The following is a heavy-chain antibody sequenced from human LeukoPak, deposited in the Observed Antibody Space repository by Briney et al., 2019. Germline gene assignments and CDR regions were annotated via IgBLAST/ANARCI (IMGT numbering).Heavy chain of an antibody. CDR3: ARDPVQDSSGWYGYFDY. D-gene: IGHD6-19*01. Sequence: GGSLRLSCAASGFTFSSYSMNWVRQAPGKGLEWVSSISSSSTYIYYADSVKGRFTISRDNAKNSLYLQMNSLGAEDTAVYYCARDPVQDSSGWYGYFDYWGQGTLVTVSS. CDR1: GFTFSSYS. V-gene: IGHV3-21*01. J-gene: IGHJ4*02. CDR2: ISSSSTYI.